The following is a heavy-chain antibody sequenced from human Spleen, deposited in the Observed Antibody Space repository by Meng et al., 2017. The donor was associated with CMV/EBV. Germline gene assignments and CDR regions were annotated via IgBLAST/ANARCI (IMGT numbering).Heavy chain of an antibody. V-gene: IGHV3-21*01. CDR1: GFTFSTYS. Sequence: GSLRLSCAASGFTFSTYSMNWVRQAPGKGLEWVSCISSSSSSMHYADSVKGRFTISRDNAKNLMYLQLNSLRAEDTAVYYCARGVSEWGQGTLVTVSS. D-gene: IGHD3-3*01. J-gene: IGHJ4*02. CDR2: ISSSSSSM. CDR3: ARGVSE.